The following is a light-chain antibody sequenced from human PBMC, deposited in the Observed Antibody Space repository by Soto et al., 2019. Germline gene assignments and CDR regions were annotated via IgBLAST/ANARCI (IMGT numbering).Light chain of an antibody. CDR2: LNSDGSH. V-gene: IGLV4-69*01. CDR3: QTWGTGIQV. Sequence: QPVLTQSPSASASLGASVKVTCTLSSGHSSYAIAWHQQQPEKGPRYLMKLNSDGSHSKGDGIPDRFSGSSSGAERYLTISSLHSEDEADYYCQTWGTGIQVFGGGTKLTVL. CDR1: SGHSSYA. J-gene: IGLJ3*02.